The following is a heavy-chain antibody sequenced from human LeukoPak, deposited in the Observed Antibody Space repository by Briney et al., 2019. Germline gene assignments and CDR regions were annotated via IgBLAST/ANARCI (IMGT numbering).Heavy chain of an antibody. J-gene: IGHJ6*03. CDR2: VYSNGSP. V-gene: IGHV4-61*09. Sequence: SETLSLTCTVSGGSIRSGDYYWSWIRQPAGKGLEWIGNVYSNGSPNYNPSLRSRLTISVDTSKTQFSLKLSSVTAADTAVYYCARGGSPPPFYYYYYYMDVWGKGTTVTVSS. CDR1: GGSIRSGDYY. CDR3: ARGGSPPPFYYYYYYMDV. D-gene: IGHD2-15*01.